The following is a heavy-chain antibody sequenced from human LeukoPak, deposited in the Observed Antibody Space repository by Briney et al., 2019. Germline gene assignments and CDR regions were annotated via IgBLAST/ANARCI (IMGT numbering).Heavy chain of an antibody. CDR3: ARAPSEIGGYYPEYFRH. Sequence: GGSLRLSCAASGFTFSTYWMHWVRQAPGKGLVWVSRIKSDGGTNYADSVKGRFTISRDNAKKTVSLQMNSLGPEDTGVYYCARAPSEIGGYYPEYFRHWGQGTLVTVSS. V-gene: IGHV3-74*01. J-gene: IGHJ1*01. CDR1: GFTFSTYW. D-gene: IGHD3-22*01. CDR2: IKSDGGT.